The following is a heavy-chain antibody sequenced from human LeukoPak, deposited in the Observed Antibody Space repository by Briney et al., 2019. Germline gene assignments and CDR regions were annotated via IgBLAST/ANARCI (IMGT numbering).Heavy chain of an antibody. Sequence: PSETLSLTCTVSGGSISGNYWNWIRQVPGKALEWIGFIYYSESAKYNPSLMSRVTISVDTSKNQFSLRLSSVTAADTAVYYCARTDPITGYSSSWYWFDPWGQGTLVTASS. CDR2: IYYSESA. CDR1: GGSISGNY. J-gene: IGHJ5*02. V-gene: IGHV4-59*08. D-gene: IGHD6-13*01. CDR3: ARTDPITGYSSSWYWFDP.